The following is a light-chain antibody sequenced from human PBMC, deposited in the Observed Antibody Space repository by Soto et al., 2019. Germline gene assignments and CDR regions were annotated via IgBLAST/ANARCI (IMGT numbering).Light chain of an antibody. CDR1: SSNIGAGYD. CDR3: HSYDSSLSGSRV. V-gene: IGLV1-40*01. CDR2: GNS. Sequence: QSVLTQPPSVSGAPGPRVTISCTGSSSNIGAGYDVHWYQQLPGTAPKLLIYGNSNRPSGVPDRFSGSKSGTSASLAITGLQAEDEADYYCHSYDSSLSGSRVFGGGTKLTVL. J-gene: IGLJ3*02.